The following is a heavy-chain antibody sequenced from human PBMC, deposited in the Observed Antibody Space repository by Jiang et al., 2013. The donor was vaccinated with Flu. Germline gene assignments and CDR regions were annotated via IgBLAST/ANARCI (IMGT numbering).Heavy chain of an antibody. D-gene: IGHD6-19*01. V-gene: IGHV3-23*01. J-gene: IGHJ4*02. CDR3: AKAAMNSSGWYAVYYFDY. Sequence: DSVKGRFTISRDNSKNTLYLQMNSLRAEDTAVYYCAKAAMNSSGWYAVYYFDYWGQGTLVTVSS.